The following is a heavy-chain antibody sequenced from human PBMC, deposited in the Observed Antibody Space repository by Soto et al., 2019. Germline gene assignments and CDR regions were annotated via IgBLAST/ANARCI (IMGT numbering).Heavy chain of an antibody. J-gene: IGHJ4*02. Sequence: GGSLRLSCAASGFTFSSYGMHWVRQAPGKGLEWVAVISYDGSNKYYADSVKGRFTISRDNSKNTLYLQMNSLRAEDTAVYYCAKDANHDPTVTTPYYFDYWGQGTLVTVSS. CDR1: GFTFSSYG. V-gene: IGHV3-30*18. D-gene: IGHD4-17*01. CDR3: AKDANHDPTVTTPYYFDY. CDR2: ISYDGSNK.